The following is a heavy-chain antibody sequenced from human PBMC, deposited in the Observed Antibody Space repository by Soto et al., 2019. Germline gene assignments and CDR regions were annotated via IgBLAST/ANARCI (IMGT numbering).Heavy chain of an antibody. J-gene: IGHJ4*02. CDR2: IYYSGTT. Sequence: QVQLQESGPGLVKPSDTLSLTCAVSGYSISSSNWWGWIRQPPGKGLEWIGYIYYSGTTYYNPSLKSRVTMSVDKSKNQFSLKLTCVTAVDTAVYYCARMEIQGPIDYWGQGTLVTVSS. V-gene: IGHV4-28*01. CDR1: GYSISSSNW. D-gene: IGHD3-3*01. CDR3: ARMEIQGPIDY.